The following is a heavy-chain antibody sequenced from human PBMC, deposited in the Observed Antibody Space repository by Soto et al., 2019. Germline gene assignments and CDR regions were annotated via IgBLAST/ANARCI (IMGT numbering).Heavy chain of an antibody. CDR1: GGTFSSYA. V-gene: IGHV1-69*13. Sequence: ASVKVSCKASGGTFSSYAISWVRQAPGQGLEWMGGIIPIFGTANYAQKFQGRVTITADESTSTAYMELSSLRSEDTAVYYCARGGGRPEMIPWGLYYFAYGGQGTRVTVPS. J-gene: IGHJ4*02. D-gene: IGHD3-16*01. CDR3: ARGGGRPEMIPWGLYYFAY. CDR2: IIPIFGTA.